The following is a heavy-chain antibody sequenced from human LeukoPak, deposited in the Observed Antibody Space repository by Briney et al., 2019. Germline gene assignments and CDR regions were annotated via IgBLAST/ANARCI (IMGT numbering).Heavy chain of an antibody. CDR3: AKVASADAQARLNY. CDR1: GFTFSSYA. D-gene: IGHD6-19*01. J-gene: IGHJ4*02. Sequence: PGGSPRLSCAASGFTFSSYAMSWVRQAPGKGLEWVSAISGSGGGTYYADSVKDRFTISRDYSNNTLYLQMNSLRADDTAVYYCAKVASADAQARLNYWGQGTLVTVSS. CDR2: ISGSGGGT. V-gene: IGHV3-23*01.